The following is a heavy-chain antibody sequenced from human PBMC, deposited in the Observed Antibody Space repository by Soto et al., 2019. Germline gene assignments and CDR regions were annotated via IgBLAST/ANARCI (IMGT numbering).Heavy chain of an antibody. CDR2: TFYRSTWYY. J-gene: IGHJ5*02. V-gene: IGHV6-1*01. CDR3: ARLSWATVPA. CDR1: GDSVSSNIAA. D-gene: IGHD3-16*01. Sequence: QVQLQQSGPGLVKPSQTLSLTCRISGDSVSSNIAAWSWVMQSPSRGLEWLGRTFYRSTWYYDYAVFVKSRITITPDTSKNQFSLQLNSVTPEDTAVYFCARLSWATVPAWGQGILVTVSS.